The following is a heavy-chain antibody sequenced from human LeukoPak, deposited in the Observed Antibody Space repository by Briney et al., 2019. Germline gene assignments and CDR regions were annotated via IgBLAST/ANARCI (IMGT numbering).Heavy chain of an antibody. V-gene: IGHV4-4*07. Sequence: SETLSLTCTVSGGSISSYYWSWIRQPAGKGLEWIGRIYTSGSTNYNPSLKSQVTMSVDTSKNQFSLKLSSVTAADTAVYYCAREYSSGWPHYYYYGMDVWGQGTTVTVSS. CDR1: GGSISSYY. J-gene: IGHJ6*02. D-gene: IGHD6-19*01. CDR3: AREYSSGWPHYYYYGMDV. CDR2: IYTSGST.